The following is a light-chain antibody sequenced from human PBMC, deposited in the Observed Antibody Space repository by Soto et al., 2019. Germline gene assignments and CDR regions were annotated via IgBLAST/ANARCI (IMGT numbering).Light chain of an antibody. CDR3: GTWDSSLSAGV. CDR2: DNN. CDR1: SSNIENNL. J-gene: IGLJ2*01. V-gene: IGLV1-51*01. Sequence: QSVLTQPPSVSAAPGQKVTISCYGSSSNIENNLVSWYQQLPGTVPKLLIHDNNKRPSGIPDRFSGSKSGTSATLGITGLQAGDEADYYCGTWDSSLSAGVFGGGTKLTVL.